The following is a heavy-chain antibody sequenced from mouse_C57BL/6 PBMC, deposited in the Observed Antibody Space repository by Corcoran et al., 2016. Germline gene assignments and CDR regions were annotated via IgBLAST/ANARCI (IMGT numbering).Heavy chain of an antibody. CDR2: INTYSGVP. D-gene: IGHD4-1*01. Sequence: QIQLVQSGPELKKPGETVKISCKASGYTFTTYGMSWVKQAPGKGLKWMGWINTYSGVPTYADDFKGRFAFSLETSASTAYLQINNLKNEDTATYFCAREGTGPWYFDVWGTGTTVTVSS. V-gene: IGHV9-3*01. CDR1: GYTFTTYG. J-gene: IGHJ1*03. CDR3: AREGTGPWYFDV.